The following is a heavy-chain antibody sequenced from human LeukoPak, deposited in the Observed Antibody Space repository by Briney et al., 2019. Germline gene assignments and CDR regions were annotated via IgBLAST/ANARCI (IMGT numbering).Heavy chain of an antibody. CDR3: ARMEVLLWFGELLGNTFDY. J-gene: IGHJ4*02. V-gene: IGHV4-38-2*01. Sequence: SETLSLTCAVYGGSFSGYYWGWIRQPPGKGLEWIGSIYQSGHTYYNPSLKSRVTISVDTSKNQFSLKLSSVTAADTAVYYCARMEVLLWFGELLGNTFDYWGQGTLVTVSS. CDR2: IYQSGHT. CDR1: GGSFSGYY. D-gene: IGHD3-10*01.